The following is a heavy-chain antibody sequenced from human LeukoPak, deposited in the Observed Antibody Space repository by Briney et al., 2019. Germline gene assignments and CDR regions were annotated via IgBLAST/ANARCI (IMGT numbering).Heavy chain of an antibody. V-gene: IGHV4-59*05. Sequence: SETLSLTCTVSGGSISSYYWSWIRQSPGKGLEWIGSIYYSGSTYYNPSLKSRVAISEDTSKNQFSLKLSSVTAADTAMYYCARLSYYYYMDVWGKGTTVTVSS. D-gene: IGHD2/OR15-2a*01. CDR1: GGSISSYY. CDR2: IYYSGST. CDR3: ARLSYYYYMDV. J-gene: IGHJ6*03.